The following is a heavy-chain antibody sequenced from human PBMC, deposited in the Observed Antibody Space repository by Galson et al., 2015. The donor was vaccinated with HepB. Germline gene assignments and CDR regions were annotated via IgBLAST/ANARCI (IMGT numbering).Heavy chain of an antibody. CDR2: ISGRFSNI. V-gene: IGHV3-21*05. J-gene: IGHJ4*02. CDR3: VRDSNWAFDY. Sequence: SLRLSCAASGFSFSVYSMNWVRQAPGKGLEWISYISGRFSNIYYADSVKGRFTISRDKAKNSLFLQMNSLRPEDTALYYCVRDSNWAFDYWGQGTQVTVSS. D-gene: IGHD7-27*01. CDR1: GFSFSVYS.